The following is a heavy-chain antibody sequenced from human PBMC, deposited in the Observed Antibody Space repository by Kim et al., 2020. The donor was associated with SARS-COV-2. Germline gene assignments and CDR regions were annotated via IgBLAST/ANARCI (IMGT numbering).Heavy chain of an antibody. J-gene: IGHJ6*02. Sequence: KFQGRVTMTRNTSISTAYMELSSLRSEDTAVYYCASRGYSPHDYYYGMDVWGQGTTVTVSS. CDR3: ASRGYSPHDYYYGMDV. D-gene: IGHD5-18*01. V-gene: IGHV1-8*01.